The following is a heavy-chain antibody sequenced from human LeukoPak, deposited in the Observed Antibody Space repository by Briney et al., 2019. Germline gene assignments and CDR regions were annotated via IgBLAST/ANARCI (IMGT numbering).Heavy chain of an antibody. CDR1: GGTFSSYA. CDR3: ARDNRPDYSNYWSWFDP. CDR2: IIPIFGTA. J-gene: IGHJ5*02. Sequence: ASVKVSCKASGGTFSSYAISWVRQAPGQGLEWMGGIIPIFGTANYAQKFQGRVTITADESTSTAYMELSSLRSEDTAVYYCARDNRPDYSNYWSWFDPWGQGTLVTVSS. D-gene: IGHD4-11*01. V-gene: IGHV1-69*01.